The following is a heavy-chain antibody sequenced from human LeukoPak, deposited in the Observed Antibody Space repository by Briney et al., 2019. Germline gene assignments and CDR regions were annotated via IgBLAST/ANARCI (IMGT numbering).Heavy chain of an antibody. V-gene: IGHV3-21*01. D-gene: IGHD6-13*01. Sequence: PGGSLRLSCAASGFTFSSYSMNWVRQAPGKGLEWVSSISSSSSYIYYADSVKGRFTISRDNAKNSLYLQMNSLRAEDTAVYYCARDGRQAAARGWFDPWGQGTLVTVSP. CDR2: ISSSSSYI. CDR1: GFTFSSYS. CDR3: ARDGRQAAARGWFDP. J-gene: IGHJ5*02.